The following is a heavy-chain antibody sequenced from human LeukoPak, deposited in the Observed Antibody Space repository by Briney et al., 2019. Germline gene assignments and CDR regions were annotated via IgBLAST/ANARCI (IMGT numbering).Heavy chain of an antibody. Sequence: PGGSLRLSCEVSGFTFSSYAMSWVRQAPGKGLEWLSGISTSGGTTYYADSLQGRFTISRDNSKNTLYLQMVSLRAEDTALYYCAKDLVAYSSSWYYFDKWGQGTLVTASS. CDR1: GFTFSSYA. D-gene: IGHD6-13*01. CDR2: ISTSGGTT. V-gene: IGHV3-23*01. J-gene: IGHJ4*02. CDR3: AKDLVAYSSSWYYFDK.